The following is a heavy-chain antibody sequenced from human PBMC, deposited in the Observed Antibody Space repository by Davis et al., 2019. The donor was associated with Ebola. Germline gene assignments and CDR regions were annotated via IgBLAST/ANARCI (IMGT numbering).Heavy chain of an antibody. CDR2: IRSKAFGGKP. D-gene: IGHD2-2*01. V-gene: IGHV3-49*04. J-gene: IGHJ6*02. CDR1: GFTFSSYA. Sequence: GESLKISCAASGFTFSSYAMHWVRQAPGKGLEWIGFIRSKAFGGKPAHAASVRGSVTISRDDSKSIAYLQMDSLKVEDTAVYYCARDLKYRPPSYYDGMDVWGQGTSVTVSS. CDR3: ARDLKYRPPSYYDGMDV.